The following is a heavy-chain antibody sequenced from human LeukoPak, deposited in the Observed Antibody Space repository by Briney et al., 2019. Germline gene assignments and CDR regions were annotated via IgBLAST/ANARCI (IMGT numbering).Heavy chain of an antibody. Sequence: PGGSLRLSCAASGFTFDDYAMHWVRHAPGKGLEWVSGISWNSGSIGYADSVKGRFTISRDNAKNSLYLQMNSLRAEDTALYYCAKSSVAGTRGRGFDYWGQGTLVTVSS. V-gene: IGHV3-9*01. J-gene: IGHJ4*02. CDR2: ISWNSGSI. CDR1: GFTFDDYA. CDR3: AKSSVAGTRGRGFDY. D-gene: IGHD6-19*01.